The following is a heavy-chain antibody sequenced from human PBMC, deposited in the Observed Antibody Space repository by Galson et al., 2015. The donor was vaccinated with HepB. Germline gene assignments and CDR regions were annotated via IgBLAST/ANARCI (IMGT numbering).Heavy chain of an antibody. V-gene: IGHV4-4*02. CDR3: ARAKEGRGYFDY. CDR1: GDSISNDRW. CDR2: AYHSGGT. Sequence: VSGDSISNDRWWSWVRQPPGEGLEWIGEAYHSGGTNYRPSLKSRVTIPVDKSKNQFSLKLTSVTAADTAVYYCARAKEGRGYFDYWGQGTLVTVSS. D-gene: IGHD3-10*01. J-gene: IGHJ4*02.